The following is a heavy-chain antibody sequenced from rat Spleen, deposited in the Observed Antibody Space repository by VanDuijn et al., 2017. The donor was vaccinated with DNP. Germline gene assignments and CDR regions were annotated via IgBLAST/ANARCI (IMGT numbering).Heavy chain of an antibody. D-gene: IGHD1-11*01. Sequence: EMQLQESGPGLVKPSQSLSLTCSVTGYSITSNYWGWIRQFPGNKMEWMGYISYSGSTNYNPSLKSRISITRDTSKNQFFLQLNSVTTEDTATYYCARYKEGSWGQGVMVTVSS. CDR3: ARYKEGS. V-gene: IGHV3-1*01. CDR2: ISYSGST. J-gene: IGHJ2*01. CDR1: GYSITSNY.